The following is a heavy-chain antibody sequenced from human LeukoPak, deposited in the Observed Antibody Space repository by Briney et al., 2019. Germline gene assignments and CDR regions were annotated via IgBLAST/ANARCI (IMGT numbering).Heavy chain of an antibody. D-gene: IGHD2-15*01. CDR3: ARDGTVVVVAATPYYYGMDV. Sequence: ASVKVSCKASGGTFSSYAISWVRQAPGQGLEWMGRIIPILGIANYAQKFQGRVTITADKSTSTAYMELSSLRSEDTAVYYCARDGTVVVVAATPYYYGMDVWGQGTTVTVSS. CDR2: IIPILGIA. V-gene: IGHV1-69*04. J-gene: IGHJ6*02. CDR1: GGTFSSYA.